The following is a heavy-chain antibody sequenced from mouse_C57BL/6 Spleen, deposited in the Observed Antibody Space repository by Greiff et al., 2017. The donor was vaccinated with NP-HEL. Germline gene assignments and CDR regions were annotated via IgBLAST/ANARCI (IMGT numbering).Heavy chain of an antibody. V-gene: IGHV1-82*01. J-gene: IGHJ3*01. CDR1: GYAFSSSW. CDR3: AREGLRRLSWFAY. D-gene: IGHD2-4*01. Sequence: QVQLQQSGPELVKPGASVKISCKASGYAFSSSWMNWVKQRPGKGLEWIGRIYPGDGDTNYNGKFKGKATLTADKSSSTAYMQLSSLTSEDSAVYFCAREGLRRLSWFAYWGQGTLVTVSA. CDR2: IYPGDGDT.